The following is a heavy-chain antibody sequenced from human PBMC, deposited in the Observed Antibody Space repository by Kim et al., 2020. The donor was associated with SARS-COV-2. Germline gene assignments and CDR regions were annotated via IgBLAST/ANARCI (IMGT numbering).Heavy chain of an antibody. J-gene: IGHJ4*02. D-gene: IGHD6-13*01. CDR1: GGSFSGYY. V-gene: IGHV4-34*01. CDR3: ARGLAGTGAPQGY. CDR2: INHSGST. Sequence: SETLSLTCAVYGGSFSGYYWSWIRQPPGKGLEWIGEINHSGSTNYNPSLKSRVTISVDTSKNQFSLKLSSVTAADTAVYYCARGLAGTGAPQGYWGQGTLVTVSS.